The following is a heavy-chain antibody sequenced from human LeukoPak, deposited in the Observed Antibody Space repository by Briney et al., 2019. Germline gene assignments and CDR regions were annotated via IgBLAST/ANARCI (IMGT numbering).Heavy chain of an antibody. Sequence: ASVKVSCKASGYTFTGYYMHWVRQAPGQGLEWMGWINPNSGGTNYAQKFQGRVTMTRDTSISTAYMELSRLRSDDTAVYYCARTTWPTNRFDPWGQGTLVTVSS. D-gene: IGHD2/OR15-2a*01. J-gene: IGHJ5*02. CDR3: ARTTWPTNRFDP. CDR2: INPNSGGT. CDR1: GYTFTGYY. V-gene: IGHV1-2*02.